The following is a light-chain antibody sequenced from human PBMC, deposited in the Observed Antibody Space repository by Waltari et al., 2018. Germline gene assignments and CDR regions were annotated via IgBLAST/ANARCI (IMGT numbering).Light chain of an antibody. CDR3: QSYDSSLSAVV. Sequence: QSVLTQPPSVSGAPGQRVTISCTGSSPNIGAGYDVHWYQQVPGTAPKLLIYGNSNRPSGVPDRFSGSKSGTSASLAITGLQAEDEADYYCQSYDSSLSAVVFGGGTKLTVL. CDR2: GNS. CDR1: SPNIGAGYD. J-gene: IGLJ2*01. V-gene: IGLV1-40*01.